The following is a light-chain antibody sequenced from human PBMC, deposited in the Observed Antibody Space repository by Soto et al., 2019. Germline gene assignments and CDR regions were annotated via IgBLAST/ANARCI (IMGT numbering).Light chain of an antibody. CDR2: DVS. Sequence: QSALTQPASVSGSPGQSITISCTGTSSDVGGYNYVSWYQQHPGKAPKLMIYDVSNRPSGVSNRFSGSKSGNTASLTISGLQAEDEADYYCSSYTSISTPSFGGGTKLTVL. J-gene: IGLJ2*01. CDR1: SSDVGGYNY. CDR3: SSYTSISTPS. V-gene: IGLV2-14*01.